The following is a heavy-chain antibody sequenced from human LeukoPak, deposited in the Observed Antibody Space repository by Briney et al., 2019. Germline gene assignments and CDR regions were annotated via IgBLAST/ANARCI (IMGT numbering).Heavy chain of an antibody. CDR1: GGSISSYY. CDR2: VDTSGST. V-gene: IGHV4-4*09. D-gene: IGHD2-2*01. Sequence: PSETLSLTCTVSGGSISSYYWSWIRQPPGKGLEWIGYVDTSGSTNYNPSLKTRVTMSVDTSKNQFSLKLSSVTAADSAVYYCARHERDTSWYYFDYWGQGTLVTVSS. CDR3: ARHERDTSWYYFDY. J-gene: IGHJ4*02.